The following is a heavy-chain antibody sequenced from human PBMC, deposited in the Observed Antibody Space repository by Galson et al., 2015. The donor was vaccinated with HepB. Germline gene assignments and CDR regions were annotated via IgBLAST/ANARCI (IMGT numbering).Heavy chain of an antibody. CDR2: INHSGST. CDR1: GGSFSDYY. Sequence: ETLSLTCAVYGGSFSDYYWSWIRQPPGKGLEWIGEINHSGSTNYNPSLKSRVTISVDTSKNQFSLKLSSVAAADTAVYYCARSYITMIRVLGYWGQGTLVTVSS. D-gene: IGHD3-22*01. J-gene: IGHJ4*02. CDR3: ARSYITMIRVLGY. V-gene: IGHV4-34*01.